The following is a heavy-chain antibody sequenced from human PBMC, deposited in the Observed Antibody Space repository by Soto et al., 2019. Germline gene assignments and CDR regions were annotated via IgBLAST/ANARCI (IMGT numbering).Heavy chain of an antibody. Sequence: QVQLVQSGAEVKKPGSSVKVSCKASGGTFSSYAISWVRQAPGHGLEWMGGIIPIFGTANYAQKFQGRVTITADESTSTAYMELSSLRSEDTAVYYCARERYCSGGSCYSPDFDYWGQGTLVTVSS. CDR1: GGTFSSYA. J-gene: IGHJ4*02. V-gene: IGHV1-69*12. CDR3: ARERYCSGGSCYSPDFDY. CDR2: IIPIFGTA. D-gene: IGHD2-15*01.